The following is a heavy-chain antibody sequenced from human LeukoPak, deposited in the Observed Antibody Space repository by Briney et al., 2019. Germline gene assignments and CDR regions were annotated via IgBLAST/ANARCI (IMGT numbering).Heavy chain of an antibody. V-gene: IGHV1-2*02. CDR1: GNTFTAYY. CDR3: ARESSGDQHFDY. D-gene: IGHD3-10*01. Sequence: ASVKVSCKASGNTFTAYYLHWVRQAPGQRPEWMGWIKANSGGSDSAQKFQGRVTLTWDTSISTVYMELSSLRSDDTAVYYCARESSGDQHFDYWGQGTLVTVSS. J-gene: IGHJ4*02. CDR2: IKANSGGS.